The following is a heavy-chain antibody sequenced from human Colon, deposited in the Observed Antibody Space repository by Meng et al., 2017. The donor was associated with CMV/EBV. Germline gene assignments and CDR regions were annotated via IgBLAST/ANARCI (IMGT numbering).Heavy chain of an antibody. Sequence: ELQLVEYGGGLVQLGGSLRLSCADSGCPVSSKYMSWVRQAPGKGLEWVSVIYIDDSTYYADSVEGRFTISRDNSRNTVYLQMNSLRAEDTAVYYCARDSPHAWDWGQGTLVTVSS. V-gene: IGHV3-53*01. J-gene: IGHJ4*02. CDR3: ARDSPHAWD. CDR2: IYIDDST. D-gene: IGHD3-16*01. CDR1: GCPVSSKY.